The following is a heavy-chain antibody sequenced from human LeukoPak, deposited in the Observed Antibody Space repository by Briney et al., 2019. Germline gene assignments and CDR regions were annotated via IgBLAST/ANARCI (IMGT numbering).Heavy chain of an antibody. D-gene: IGHD3-16*01. CDR3: ARYVLLMDY. CDR1: GCSFSDQH. CDR2: ISRDGNII. J-gene: IGHJ4*02. Sequence: GGTLRLFCAASGCSFSDQHMSGVPEVPGRGLEGRAYISRDGNIIVYGESVRGRFIISRDNAKQSVYLEMTSLRPEDTAVYYCARYVLLMDYWGQGTLVTVSS. V-gene: IGHV3-11*01.